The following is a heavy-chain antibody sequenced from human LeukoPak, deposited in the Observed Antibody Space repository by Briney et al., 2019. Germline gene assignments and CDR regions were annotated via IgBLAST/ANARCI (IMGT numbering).Heavy chain of an antibody. D-gene: IGHD3-16*01. CDR3: ARDVLGPFDY. J-gene: IGHJ4*02. CDR1: GFTVSSNY. CDR2: IYSGGST. Sequence: GGSLRLSCAASGFTVSSNYMSWVRQAPGKGLEWVSVIYSGGSTFYADSVEGRFTISRDNSKNTLSLQMNSLRAEDTAVYYCARDVLGPFDYWGQGTLVTVSS. V-gene: IGHV3-53*01.